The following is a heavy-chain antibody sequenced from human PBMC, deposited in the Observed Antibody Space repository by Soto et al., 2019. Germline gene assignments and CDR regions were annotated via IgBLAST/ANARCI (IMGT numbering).Heavy chain of an antibody. Sequence: QVQLVESGGGLVKPGGSLRLSCAASGFTFSDYYMSWIRQAPGKGLEWVSYISSSGSTIYYADSVKGRFTISRDNAKNXLSLQMNSLRAEDTAVYYCARLDGNDYDSSGYYYYYYGMDVWGQGTTVTVSS. V-gene: IGHV3-11*01. CDR3: ARLDGNDYDSSGYYYYYYGMDV. D-gene: IGHD3-22*01. CDR1: GFTFSDYY. J-gene: IGHJ6*02. CDR2: ISSSGSTI.